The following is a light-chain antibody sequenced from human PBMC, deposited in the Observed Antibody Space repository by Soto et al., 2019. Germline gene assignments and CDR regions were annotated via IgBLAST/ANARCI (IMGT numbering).Light chain of an antibody. J-gene: IGKJ5*01. Sequence: EIVLTQSPATLSLSPGETATLSCRASQSVSSYLAWYQQKPGQAPRLLIYDASNRATGIPARFSGSGSGTDFTLTISSLEPEDFAVYYCQHRYNWLITCGQGTRLEIK. CDR1: QSVSSY. V-gene: IGKV3-11*01. CDR3: QHRYNWLIT. CDR2: DAS.